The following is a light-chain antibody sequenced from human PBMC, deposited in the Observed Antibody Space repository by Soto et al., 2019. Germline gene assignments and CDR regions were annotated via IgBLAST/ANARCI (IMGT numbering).Light chain of an antibody. CDR3: QQYNIFWT. J-gene: IGKJ1*01. Sequence: TPSPATLSASVGDRVTITCRASQGIGTYLVWYQQKSGKAPTVLIYASSTLQTGVPSRFSGSGSGTEFTLTISSMKPVDFATYYCQQYNIFWTFGQGTKVDIK. V-gene: IGKV1-9*01. CDR1: QGIGTY. CDR2: ASS.